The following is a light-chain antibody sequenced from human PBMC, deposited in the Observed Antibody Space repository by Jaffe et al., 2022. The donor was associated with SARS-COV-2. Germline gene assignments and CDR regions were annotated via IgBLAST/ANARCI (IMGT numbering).Light chain of an antibody. CDR1: NIGTKS. J-gene: IGLJ2*01. V-gene: IGLV3-21*02. CDR2: DNS. CDR3: QVWDSGSDPVI. Sequence: SDVLTQPPSVSVAPGQTATLTCGGSNIGTKSVHWYQLRPGQAPVAVVSDNSDRPSGLPERFSGSKSGNTATLTIRRVEAGDEADYYCQVWDSGSDPVIFGGGTKLTVL.